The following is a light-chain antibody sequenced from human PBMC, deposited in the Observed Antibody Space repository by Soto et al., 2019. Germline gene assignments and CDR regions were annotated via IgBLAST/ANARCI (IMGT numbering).Light chain of an antibody. CDR2: GAS. V-gene: IGKV3-20*01. Sequence: EIVLTQSPGTLSLSPGERATLSCRASQSVSSNYLAWYQQKRGQAPRLLLYGASSRATGIPDRFSGSGSETDFTLTISRLEPEDFAVYYCQKYGSSQYTFGQGTKLEIK. CDR3: QKYGSSQYT. J-gene: IGKJ2*01. CDR1: QSVSSNY.